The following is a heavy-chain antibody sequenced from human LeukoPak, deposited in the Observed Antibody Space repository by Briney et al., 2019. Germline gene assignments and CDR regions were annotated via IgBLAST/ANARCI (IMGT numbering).Heavy chain of an antibody. D-gene: IGHD6-13*01. CDR2: INAGHGNT. Sequence: ASVKVSCKASGYTFTSYAIQWVRQAPGQRLEWMGWINAGHGNTKYSQKFQGRVTITRDTSASTAYMELSSLRSEDTAVYYCAREENSSWPFDHWGQGTLVTVSS. J-gene: IGHJ4*02. CDR1: GYTFTSYA. CDR3: AREENSSWPFDH. V-gene: IGHV1-3*01.